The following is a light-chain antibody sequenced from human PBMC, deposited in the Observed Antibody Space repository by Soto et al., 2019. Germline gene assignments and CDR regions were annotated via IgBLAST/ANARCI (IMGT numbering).Light chain of an antibody. CDR3: SSYTSSTTLYV. J-gene: IGLJ1*01. Sequence: QSALTQPASVSGSPGQSITISCTGTSSVVGGFNYVSWHQQHPGKAPKVMIYEVSNRPSGVSNRFSGSKSGNTASLTISGLQAEDESDYYCSSYTSSTTLYVFGTGTKVTVL. CDR2: EVS. CDR1: SSVVGGFNY. V-gene: IGLV2-14*01.